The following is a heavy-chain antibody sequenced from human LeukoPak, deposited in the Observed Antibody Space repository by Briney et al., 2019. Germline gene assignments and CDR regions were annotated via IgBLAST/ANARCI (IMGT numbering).Heavy chain of an antibody. CDR3: VRACGSAARPFYFHY. Sequence: GGSLRLSCAASGFTFSNYWMTWIRQAPGKGLEWVATIKQDGSEKYYVDSVQGRFTISRDNAQNSLYLQLNSLRAQDSALYYCVRACGSAARPFYFHYWGQGTLVTVSS. CDR1: GFTFSNYW. J-gene: IGHJ4*02. V-gene: IGHV3-7*01. D-gene: IGHD2-21*01. CDR2: IKQDGSEK.